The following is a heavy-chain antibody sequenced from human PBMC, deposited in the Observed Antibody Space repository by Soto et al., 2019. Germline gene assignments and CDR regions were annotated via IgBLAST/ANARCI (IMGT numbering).Heavy chain of an antibody. CDR1: GFTFSDYY. V-gene: IGHV3-11*05. J-gene: IGHJ5*02. Sequence: PGGSLRLSCAASGFTFSDYYMSWIRQAPGKGLEWVSYISSSSSYTNYADSVKGRFTISRDNAKNSLYLQMNSLRAEDTAVYYCARDRVTIFGFDPWGQGTLVTVSS. CDR3: ARDRVTIFGFDP. D-gene: IGHD3-9*01. CDR2: ISSSSSYT.